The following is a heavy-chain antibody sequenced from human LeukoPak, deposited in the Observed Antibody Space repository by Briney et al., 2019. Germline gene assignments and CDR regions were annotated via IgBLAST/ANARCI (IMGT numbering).Heavy chain of an antibody. D-gene: IGHD3-22*01. J-gene: IGHJ3*02. V-gene: IGHV3-53*01. CDR3: ARGHYYYDSSGYLRDYDAFDI. CDR2: IYSGGST. CDR1: GFTVSSNY. Sequence: AGGSLRLSCAASGFTVSSNYMSWVRQAPGKGLEWVSVIYSGGSTYYADSVKGRFTISRDNSKNTLYLQMNSLRAEDTAVYYCARGHYYYDSSGYLRDYDAFDIWGQGTMVTVSS.